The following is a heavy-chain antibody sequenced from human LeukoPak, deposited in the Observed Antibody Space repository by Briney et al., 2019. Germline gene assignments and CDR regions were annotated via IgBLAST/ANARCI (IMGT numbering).Heavy chain of an antibody. D-gene: IGHD3-22*01. CDR3: ARALYYYDSSGYYGSGAFDI. CDR2: IIPIFGTA. J-gene: IGHJ3*02. Sequence: GASVKVSCKASGGAFSSYAISWVRQAPGQGLEWMGGIIPIFGTANYAQKFQGRVTITADESTSTAYMELSSLRSEDTAVYYCARALYYYDSSGYYGSGAFDIWGQGTMVTVSS. CDR1: GGAFSSYA. V-gene: IGHV1-69*13.